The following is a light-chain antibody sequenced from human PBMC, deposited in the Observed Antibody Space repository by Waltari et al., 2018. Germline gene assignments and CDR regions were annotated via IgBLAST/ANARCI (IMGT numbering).Light chain of an antibody. CDR3: MQALQTPIT. CDR1: QSLLHSNGYNY. V-gene: IGKV2-28*01. J-gene: IGKJ5*01. Sequence: DIVMTQSPLSLPVTPGEPASISCRSCQSLLHSNGYNYLDWYLQKPGQSPQLLIYLGSNRASGVPDRFSGSGSGTDFTLKISRVEAEDVGVYYCMQALQTPITFGQGTRLEIK. CDR2: LGS.